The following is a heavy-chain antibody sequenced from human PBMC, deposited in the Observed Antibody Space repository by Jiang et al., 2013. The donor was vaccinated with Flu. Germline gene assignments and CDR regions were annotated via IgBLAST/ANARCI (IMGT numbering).Heavy chain of an antibody. CDR1: GYTFTSYG. CDR3: ARDQSVVVVAATGLIDY. Sequence: GAEVKKPGASVKVSCKASGYTFTSYGISWVRQAPGQGLEWMGWISAYNGNTNYAQKLQGRVTMTTDTSTSTAYMELRSLRSDDTAVYYCARDQSVVVVAATGLIDYWGQGTLVTVSS. J-gene: IGHJ4*02. V-gene: IGHV1-18*01. D-gene: IGHD2-15*01. CDR2: ISAYNGNT.